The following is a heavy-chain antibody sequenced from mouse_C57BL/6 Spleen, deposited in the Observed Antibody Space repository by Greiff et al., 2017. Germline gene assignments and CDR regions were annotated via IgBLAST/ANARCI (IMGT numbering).Heavy chain of an antibody. D-gene: IGHD1-1*01. CDR2: ISSGSSTI. J-gene: IGHJ3*01. V-gene: IGHV5-17*01. CDR1: GFTFSDYG. CDR3: ASPHYGSSLAWFAY. Sequence: DVKLVESGGGLVKPGGSLKLSCAASGFTFSDYGMHWVRQAPEQGLEWVAYISSGSSTIYYADTVKGRFTISRDNAKNTLFLQMTSLRSEDTAMYYCASPHYGSSLAWFAYWGQGTLVTVSA.